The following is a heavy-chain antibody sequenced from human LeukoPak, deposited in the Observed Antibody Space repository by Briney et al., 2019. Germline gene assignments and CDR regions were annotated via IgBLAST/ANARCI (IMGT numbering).Heavy chain of an antibody. V-gene: IGHV4-34*01. CDR1: GGSFSGYY. J-gene: IGHJ4*02. CDR3: ARALATYGDYGETTNL. Sequence: SETLSLTCAVYGGSFSGYYWSWIRQPPGKGLEWIGEINHSGGTNYNPSLKSRVTISVDTSENQFSLKLSSVTAADTAVYYCARALATYGDYGETTNLWGQGTLVTVSS. D-gene: IGHD4-17*01. CDR2: INHSGGT.